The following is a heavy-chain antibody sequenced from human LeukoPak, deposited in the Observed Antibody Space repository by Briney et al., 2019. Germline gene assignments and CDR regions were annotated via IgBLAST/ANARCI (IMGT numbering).Heavy chain of an antibody. CDR3: AKQHRGYCSSTSCPATFDY. Sequence: GGSLRLSCAASGFTFSSYGIHWVRQAPGKGLEWVAGISYDGSSKHFADPVKGRFTISRDNSENTVYLQMDSLRLEDTAVYYCAKQHRGYCSSTSCPATFDYWGQGNLVSISS. D-gene: IGHD2-2*03. V-gene: IGHV3-30*18. CDR1: GFTFSSYG. CDR2: ISYDGSSK. J-gene: IGHJ4*02.